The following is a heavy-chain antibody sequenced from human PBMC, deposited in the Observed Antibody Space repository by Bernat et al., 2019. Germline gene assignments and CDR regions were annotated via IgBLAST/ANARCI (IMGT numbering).Heavy chain of an antibody. CDR2: ISSSGAYI. V-gene: IGHV3-21*01. J-gene: IGHJ4*02. D-gene: IGHD3-10*01. CDR3: ARGSGNYGSYYFDY. CDR1: GFSYSTYP. Sequence: VQLVESGGGVVQPGGSLRLSCGASGFSYSTYPMGWVRQAPGKGLEWVSSISSSGAYIYYAESMKGRFTISRDNAKNSLYLQMNSLRAEDTALFYCARGSGNYGSYYFDYWGQGSLVTVSS.